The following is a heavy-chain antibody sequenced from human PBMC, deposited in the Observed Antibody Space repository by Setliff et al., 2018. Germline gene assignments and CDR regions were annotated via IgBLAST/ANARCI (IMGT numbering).Heavy chain of an antibody. D-gene: IGHD3-9*01. V-gene: IGHV4-34*01. CDR2: MYHSGSV. J-gene: IGHJ5*02. CDR1: GGSSSTYY. CDR3: ARRLRYYAWSANWFDP. Sequence: PSESLSLTCALYGGSSSTYYWIWISQPQGTWMEWIGNMYHSGSVYYNTSLKTRVTISVDTSKYQFSLKLRSVTAADTAVYYCARRLRYYAWSANWFDPWGQGTLVTVSS.